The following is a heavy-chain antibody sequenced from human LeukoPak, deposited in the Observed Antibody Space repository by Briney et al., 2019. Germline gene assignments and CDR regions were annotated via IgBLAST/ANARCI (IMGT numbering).Heavy chain of an antibody. CDR3: ARVITGSTYGQFDY. D-gene: IGHD5-18*01. CDR2: INSDGSRT. Sequence: GGSLRLSCTASGFTFSDYWIHWVRQAPGKGLVWVSRINSDGSRTNYADCVKGRFTISRDNAKNTVFLQMNSLRAEDAAVYYCARVITGSTYGQFDYWGQGALATVSS. V-gene: IGHV3-74*01. J-gene: IGHJ4*02. CDR1: GFTFSDYW.